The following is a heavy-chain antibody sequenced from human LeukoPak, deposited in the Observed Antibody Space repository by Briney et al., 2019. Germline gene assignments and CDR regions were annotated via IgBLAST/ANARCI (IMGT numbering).Heavy chain of an antibody. CDR1: GYMFTSYG. J-gene: IGHJ6*02. D-gene: IGHD2-2*01. Sequence: ASVKVSCTASGYMFTSYGISWVRQAPGQGLEWMGRINPNSGGTNYAQKFQGRVTMTRDTPISTAYMELSRLRSDDTAVYYCARESLGYCSSTSCGMDVWGQGTTVTVSS. V-gene: IGHV1-2*06. CDR3: ARESLGYCSSTSCGMDV. CDR2: INPNSGGT.